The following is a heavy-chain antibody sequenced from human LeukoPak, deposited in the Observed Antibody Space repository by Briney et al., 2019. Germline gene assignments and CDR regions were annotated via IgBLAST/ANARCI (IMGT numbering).Heavy chain of an antibody. Sequence: SETLSLTCTVSGGSISSYYWSWIRQPPGKGLEWIGYIHYSGSTNYNPSLKSRVTISLDASKTHFSLKLSSVTTADTAVYYCARAPGGYGSGRNYGANWFDPWGQGTLVTVSS. CDR3: ARAPGGYGSGRNYGANWFDP. CDR1: GGSISSYY. J-gene: IGHJ5*02. CDR2: IHYSGST. D-gene: IGHD5-12*01. V-gene: IGHV4-59*01.